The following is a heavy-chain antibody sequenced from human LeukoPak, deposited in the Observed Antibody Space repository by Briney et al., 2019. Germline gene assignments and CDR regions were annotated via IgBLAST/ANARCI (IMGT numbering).Heavy chain of an antibody. CDR3: AKDRAIFGVAITNWFDP. J-gene: IGHJ5*02. Sequence: PPGGSLRLSCAASGFTFSSYAMSWVRQAPGKGLEWVSAISGSGGSTYYADSVKGRFTISRDNSKNTLYLQMNSLRAEDTAVYYCAKDRAIFGVAITNWFDPWGQGTLVTVSS. CDR2: ISGSGGST. D-gene: IGHD3-3*01. CDR1: GFTFSSYA. V-gene: IGHV3-23*01.